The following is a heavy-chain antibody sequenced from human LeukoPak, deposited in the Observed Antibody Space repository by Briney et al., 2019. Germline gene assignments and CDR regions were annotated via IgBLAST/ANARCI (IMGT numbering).Heavy chain of an antibody. CDR3: ARVEYSSCWHLGY. CDR1: GGSISSYY. CDR2: IYYSGST. J-gene: IGHJ4*02. V-gene: IGHV4-59*01. Sequence: KPSETLSLTCTVSGGSISSYYWSWIRQPPGKGLEWIGYIYYSGSTNYNPSLKSRVTISVDTSKNQFSLKLSSVTAADTAVYYCARVEYSSCWHLGYWGQGTLVTVSS. D-gene: IGHD6-13*01.